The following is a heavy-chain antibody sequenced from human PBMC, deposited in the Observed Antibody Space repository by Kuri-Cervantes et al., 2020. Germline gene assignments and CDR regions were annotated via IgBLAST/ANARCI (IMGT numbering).Heavy chain of an antibody. CDR2: ISSSSSYI. V-gene: IGHV3-21*01. CDR1: GFTFSSYS. D-gene: IGHD1-26*01. CDR3: ARSRIVGATPHFDY. Sequence: LRLSCAASGFTFSSYSMNWVRQAPGKGLEWVSSISSSSSYIYYADSVKGRFTISRDNAKNSLYLQMNSLRAEDTAVYYCARSRIVGATPHFDYWGQGTLVTVSS. J-gene: IGHJ4*02.